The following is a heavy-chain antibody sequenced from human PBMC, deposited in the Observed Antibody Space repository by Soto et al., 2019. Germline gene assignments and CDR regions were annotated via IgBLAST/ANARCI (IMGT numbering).Heavy chain of an antibody. CDR1: GFTFSNYW. V-gene: IGHV3-74*01. J-gene: IGHJ4*02. D-gene: IGHD2-15*01. CDR3: ACSRRPARLGPKGAIDY. CDR2: IDTDGSTT. Sequence: LRLSCATSGFTFSNYWMHWVRQVPGRGLVWVSRIDTDGSTTSYADFAKGRFTISRDNAKSTLSLQMNSLRAEDTAIYYCACSRRPARLGPKGAIDYWGQGTLVTVSS.